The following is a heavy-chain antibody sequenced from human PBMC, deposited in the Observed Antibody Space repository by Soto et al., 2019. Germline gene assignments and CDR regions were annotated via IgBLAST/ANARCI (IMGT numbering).Heavy chain of an antibody. J-gene: IGHJ4*02. CDR1: GDSISSSKW. D-gene: IGHD1-1*01. CDR2: IYHSGTT. V-gene: IGHV4-4*02. Sequence: QVQLQESGPGLVKPSGTLSLTCAVSGDSISSSKWWSWVRQPPGKGLEWIGEIYHSGTTTYNPSLKSRVIISVDKSKNQFSLKVTSVTDADPAVYFCARGERQQHRDYWGQGTLVTVSS. CDR3: ARGERQQHRDY.